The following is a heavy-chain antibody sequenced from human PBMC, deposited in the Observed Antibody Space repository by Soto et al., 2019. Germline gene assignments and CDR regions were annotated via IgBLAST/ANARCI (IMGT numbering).Heavy chain of an antibody. D-gene: IGHD4-17*01. Sequence: QVQLVQSGAEVRKPGASVRLSCETSGYTFNKYYIHWVRQAPGQGLEWVGIINLRGGTTESARELGCRVTITGDTSTITAYMELCNVRSEDTAVYFCERGPDYSDVPLWDYWGQGTLVTVSS. CDR1: GYTFNKYY. J-gene: IGHJ4*02. V-gene: IGHV1-46*02. CDR2: INLRGGTT. CDR3: ERGPDYSDVPLWDY.